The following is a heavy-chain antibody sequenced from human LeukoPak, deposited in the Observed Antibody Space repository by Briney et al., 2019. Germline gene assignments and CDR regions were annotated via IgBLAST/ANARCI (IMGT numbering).Heavy chain of an antibody. V-gene: IGHV4-59*01. CDR1: GGSISSYY. J-gene: IGHJ5*02. Sequence: SETLSLTCTVSGGSISSYYWSWIRQPPGKGLEWIGYIYYSGSTNCNPSLKSRVTISVDTSKNQFSLKLSSVTAADTAVYYCARDGPYSSGGYWFDPWGQGTLVTVSS. CDR3: ARDGPYSSGGYWFDP. D-gene: IGHD6-19*01. CDR2: IYYSGST.